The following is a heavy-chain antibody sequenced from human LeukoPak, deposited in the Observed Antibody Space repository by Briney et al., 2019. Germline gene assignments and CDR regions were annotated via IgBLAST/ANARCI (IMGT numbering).Heavy chain of an antibody. D-gene: IGHD2-15*01. Sequence: GGSLRLSCAASGFTVSSSYMSWVRQAPGKGLEWVSLIYSAGSTYYADSVKGRFTISRDNSKNTLYLQMNSLRAEDTAVYYCARKTPRFGDYDYWGQGALVAVSS. CDR3: ARKTPRFGDYDY. V-gene: IGHV3-66*01. J-gene: IGHJ4*02. CDR2: IYSAGST. CDR1: GFTVSSSY.